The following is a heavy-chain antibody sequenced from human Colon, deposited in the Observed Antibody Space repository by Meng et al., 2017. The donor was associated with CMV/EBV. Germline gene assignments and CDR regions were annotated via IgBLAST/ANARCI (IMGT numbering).Heavy chain of an antibody. V-gene: IGHV3-23*01. CDR3: AKEEATVGYYTNYFDP. J-gene: IGHJ5*02. D-gene: IGHD2-2*03. CDR1: GFRFSNYA. CDR2: IGGSTAAT. Sequence: GESLKISCVASGFRFSNYAMTWVRQAPGKGLEWVSGIGGSTAATYHADSVRGRLTISRDNSRNTLFLHMNSLRVEDTAIYYCAKEEATVGYYTNYFDPWGQGTLVTVSS.